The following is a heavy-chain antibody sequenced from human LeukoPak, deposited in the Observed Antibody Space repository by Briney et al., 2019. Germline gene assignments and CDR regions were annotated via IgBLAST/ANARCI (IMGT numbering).Heavy chain of an antibody. D-gene: IGHD5-18*01. V-gene: IGHV3-30*02. CDR2: IRFDGSNQ. Sequence: PGGSLRISCAASGFTFSDYAMHWVRQAPGKGLEWVAFIRFDGSNQYYTDSVKGRFTISRDNSNNTLFLQMNNLRGDDTAVYLCAKGYGESHFDSWGQGTLVTVSS. J-gene: IGHJ4*02. CDR3: AKGYGESHFDS. CDR1: GFTFSDYA.